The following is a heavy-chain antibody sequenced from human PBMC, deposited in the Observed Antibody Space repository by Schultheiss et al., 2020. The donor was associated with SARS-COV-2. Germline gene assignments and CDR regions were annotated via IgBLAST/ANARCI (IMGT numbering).Heavy chain of an antibody. CDR1: GFTFSSYS. Sequence: GGSLRLSCAASGFTFSSYSMNWVRQAPGKGLEWVSSISSSSSYIYYADSVKGRFTISRDNAKNSLYLQMNSLRPEDTAVYYCARALAEAGTSWGQGTLVTVSS. CDR3: ARALAEAGTS. CDR2: ISSSSSYI. J-gene: IGHJ5*02. D-gene: IGHD6-13*01. V-gene: IGHV3-21*01.